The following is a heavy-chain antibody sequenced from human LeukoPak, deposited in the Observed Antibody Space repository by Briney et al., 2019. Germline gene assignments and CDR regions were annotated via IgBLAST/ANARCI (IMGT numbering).Heavy chain of an antibody. CDR2: INPNNGGT. J-gene: IGHJ4*02. Sequence: ASVKVSCKASGHTFTGYYMHWVRQAPGQALEWMGWINPNNGGTNYAQKFQARVTMTRDTSISTAYMELSRLKSDDTAVYYCARGEWFAFDYWGQGTLVTVSS. CDR3: ARGEWFAFDY. V-gene: IGHV1-2*02. D-gene: IGHD3-3*01. CDR1: GHTFTGYY.